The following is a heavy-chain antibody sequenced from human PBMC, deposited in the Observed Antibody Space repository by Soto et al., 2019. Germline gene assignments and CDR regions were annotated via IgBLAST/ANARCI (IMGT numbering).Heavy chain of an antibody. CDR1: GGTFSSYT. CDR3: ARATAVAGFFDY. D-gene: IGHD6-19*01. Sequence: QVQLVQSGAEVKKPGSSVKVSCKASGGTFSSYTISWVRQAPGQGLEWMGRIIPILGIANYAQKFQGRVTITADKSTSTAYMELSSLRSEDTAVYYCARATAVAGFFDYWGQGTLVTVSS. CDR2: IIPILGIA. V-gene: IGHV1-69*02. J-gene: IGHJ4*02.